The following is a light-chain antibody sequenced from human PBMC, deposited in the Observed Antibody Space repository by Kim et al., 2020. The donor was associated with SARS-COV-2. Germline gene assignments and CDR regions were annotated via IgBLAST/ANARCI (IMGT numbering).Light chain of an antibody. CDR1: QSISSY. CDR2: AAS. J-gene: IGKJ4*01. V-gene: IGKV1-39*01. Sequence: DSQMTQSPSSLSASVGDRVTITCRASQSISSYLNWYQQKPGKAPKLLFYAASSLQSGAPSRFSCGGSGTDFTLNISSLQPEDFVNYYCQQSYTTPLTFGGGTKVDIK. CDR3: QQSYTTPLT.